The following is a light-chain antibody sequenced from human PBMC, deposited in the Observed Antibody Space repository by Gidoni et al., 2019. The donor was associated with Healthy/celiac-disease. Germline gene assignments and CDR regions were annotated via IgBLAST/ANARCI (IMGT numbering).Light chain of an antibody. Sequence: QSALTQPASVSGSPGQSITISCTGTSSDVGGYNYVSWYQQHPGKAPKLMMYDVRNRPSGVPHPCSGSKSCNTASLTISGLQAEDEADYYCSSYTSSSPLVFGGGTKLTVL. CDR3: SSYTSSSPLV. CDR2: DVR. J-gene: IGLJ2*01. V-gene: IGLV2-14*03. CDR1: SSDVGGYNY.